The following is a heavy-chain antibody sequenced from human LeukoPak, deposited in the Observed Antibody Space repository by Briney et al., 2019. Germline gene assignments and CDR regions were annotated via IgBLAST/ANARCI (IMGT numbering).Heavy chain of an antibody. CDR1: GGTFSSYA. CDR2: IIPIFGTA. J-gene: IGHJ4*02. Sequence: ASVKVSCMASGGTFSSYAISWVRQAPGQGLEWMGGIIPIFGTANYAQKFQGRVTITTDESTSTAYMELSSLRSEDTAVYYCARERVMGAVIGKPGVEFGYWGQGTLVTVSS. D-gene: IGHD1-26*01. CDR3: ARERVMGAVIGKPGVEFGY. V-gene: IGHV1-69*05.